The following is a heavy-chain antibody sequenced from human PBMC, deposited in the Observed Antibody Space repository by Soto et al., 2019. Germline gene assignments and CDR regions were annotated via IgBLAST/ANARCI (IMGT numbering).Heavy chain of an antibody. J-gene: IGHJ4*02. D-gene: IGHD3-22*01. Sequence: EVQLLESGGGLVQPGGSLRLSCAASGVTFSSYAMSWVRQAPGKGLEWVSAISGSGGSTYYADSVKGRFNISRDNSKNTLYLQMNSLRAEDTAVYYCEKDHLEGSMIVVVTFFDYRGQGTLVTVSS. CDR1: GVTFSSYA. CDR2: ISGSGGST. CDR3: EKDHLEGSMIVVVTFFDY. V-gene: IGHV3-23*01.